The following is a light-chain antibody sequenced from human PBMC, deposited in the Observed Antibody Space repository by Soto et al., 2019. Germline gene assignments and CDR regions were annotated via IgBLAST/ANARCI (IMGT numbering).Light chain of an antibody. V-gene: IGLV2-14*03. Sequence: QSVLTQPASVSGSPGQSIAISCTGTSSDVGAHNYVSWYQQHPGKAPKHMIYDVSSRPSGVSTRFSGFKSGNTATLNISGLQAEDEADNYCSSYTGTTTLVIFGGGTKLTV. CDR2: DVS. CDR3: SSYTGTTTLVI. CDR1: SSDVGAHNY. J-gene: IGLJ2*01.